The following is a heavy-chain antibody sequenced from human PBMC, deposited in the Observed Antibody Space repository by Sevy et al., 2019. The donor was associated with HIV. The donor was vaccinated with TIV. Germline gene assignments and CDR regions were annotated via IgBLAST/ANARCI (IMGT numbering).Heavy chain of an antibody. CDR3: ARVIAAAGTRWFDP. J-gene: IGHJ5*02. CDR1: GGSISSYY. Sequence: SESLSLTCTVSGGSISSYYWSWIRQPPGKGLEWIGYIYYRGSTNYNPSLKSRVTISVDTSKNQFSLKLSSVTAADTAVYYCARVIAAAGTRWFDPWGQGTLVTVSS. D-gene: IGHD6-13*01. CDR2: IYYRGST. V-gene: IGHV4-59*13.